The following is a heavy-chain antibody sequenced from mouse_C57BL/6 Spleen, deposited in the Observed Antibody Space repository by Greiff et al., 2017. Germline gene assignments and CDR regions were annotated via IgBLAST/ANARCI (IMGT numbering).Heavy chain of an antibody. CDR2: IDPSDSET. CDR1: GYTFTSYW. D-gene: IGHD2-1*01. J-gene: IGHJ3*01. Sequence: QVQLQQPGAELVRPGSSVKLSCTASGYTFTSYWMHWVKQRPIQGLEWIGNIDPSDSETHYNQKFKDKATLTVDTSSSTAYMQLSSLTSEDSAVYYCAQERGGYGNPWFAYWGQGTLVTVSA. CDR3: AQERGGYGNPWFAY. V-gene: IGHV1-52*01.